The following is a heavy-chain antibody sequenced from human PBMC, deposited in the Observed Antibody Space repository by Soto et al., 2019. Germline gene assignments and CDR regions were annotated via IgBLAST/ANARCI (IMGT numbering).Heavy chain of an antibody. V-gene: IGHV1-69*01. CDR3: ARGCGLVS. D-gene: IGHD2-15*01. Sequence: QMEQSGAEVRKPGSSGKVSCKPSGGSLTSYPMAWVRQAPGQGFEWMGGIIPIHGTTEYAQKFQGRVTITADESTNRATLELTGLTSDDTAVYYCARGCGLVSWGQGTLVTVSP. CDR1: GGSLTSYP. J-gene: IGHJ4*02. CDR2: IIPIHGTT.